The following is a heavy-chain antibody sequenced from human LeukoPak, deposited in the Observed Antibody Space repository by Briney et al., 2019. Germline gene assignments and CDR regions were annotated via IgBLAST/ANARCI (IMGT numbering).Heavy chain of an antibody. V-gene: IGHV4-61*02. CDR3: ARHSPKLDAFDI. D-gene: IGHD6-13*01. Sequence: SQTLSLTCTVSGGSISSGSYYWSWIRQPAGKGLEWIGRIYTSGSTNYNPSLKSRVTISVDTSKNQFSLKLSPVTAADTAVYYCARHSPKLDAFDIWGQGTMVTVSS. J-gene: IGHJ3*02. CDR1: GGSISSGSYY. CDR2: IYTSGST.